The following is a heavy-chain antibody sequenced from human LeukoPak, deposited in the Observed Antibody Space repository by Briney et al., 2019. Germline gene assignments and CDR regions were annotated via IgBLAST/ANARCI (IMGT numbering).Heavy chain of an antibody. CDR2: IFYTGTT. D-gene: IGHD4-17*01. CDR3: AKSYGDYGVYYYYYYMDV. J-gene: IGHJ6*03. Sequence: PSETLSLTCTVSGASISSYYWSWIRQPPGKGLEWIAYIFYTGTTNYNPSLKSRVTISVDTSKNQFSLKLSSVTAADTAVYYRAKSYGDYGVYYYYYYMDVWGKGTTVTVSS. V-gene: IGHV4-59*01. CDR1: GASISSYY.